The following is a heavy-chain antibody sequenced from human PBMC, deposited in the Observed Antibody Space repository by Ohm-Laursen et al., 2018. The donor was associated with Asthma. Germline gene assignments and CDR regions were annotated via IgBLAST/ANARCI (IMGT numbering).Heavy chain of an antibody. CDR2: IYYSGST. CDR3: ARDVVYVLDSGSYRRFDP. V-gene: IGHV4-31*03. D-gene: IGHD3-16*02. Sequence: SQTLSLTCTVSGGSISSGGYYWSWIRQHPGKGLEWIGYIYYSGSTYYNPSLKSRVTISVDTSKNQFSLKLSSVTAADTAVYYCARDVVYVLDSGSYRRFDPWGQGTLVTVSS. CDR1: GGSISSGGYY. J-gene: IGHJ5*02.